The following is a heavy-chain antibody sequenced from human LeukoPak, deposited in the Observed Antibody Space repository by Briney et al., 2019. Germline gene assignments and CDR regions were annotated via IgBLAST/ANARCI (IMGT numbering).Heavy chain of an antibody. J-gene: IGHJ3*02. D-gene: IGHD3-10*01. CDR3: ASQGVRGVIRGDAFDI. V-gene: IGHV3-53*01. CDR2: IYSGGST. CDR1: GFTVSSNY. Sequence: GGSLRLSCAASGFTVSSNYMSWVRQAPGKGLEWVSVIYSGGSTYYADSVKGRFTISRDNSKNTLYLQMNSLRAEDTAVYYCASQGVRGVIRGDAFDIWGQGTMVTVSS.